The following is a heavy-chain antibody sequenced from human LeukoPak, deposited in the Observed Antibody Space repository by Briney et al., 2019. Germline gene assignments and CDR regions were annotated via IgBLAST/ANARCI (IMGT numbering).Heavy chain of an antibody. Sequence: GGSLRLSCAASGFTFSSYAMSWVRQAPGKGLEWVSAISGSGGSTYYADSVKGRFTISRDNSKNTLYLQMNSLRAEDTAVYYCARAYYYDSSGKTPAGYWGQGTLVTVSS. J-gene: IGHJ4*02. D-gene: IGHD3-22*01. CDR3: ARAYYYDSSGKTPAGY. CDR1: GFTFSSYA. V-gene: IGHV3-23*01. CDR2: ISGSGGST.